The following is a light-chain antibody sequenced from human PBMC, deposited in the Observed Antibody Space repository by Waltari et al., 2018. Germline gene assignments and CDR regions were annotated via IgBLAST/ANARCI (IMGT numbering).Light chain of an antibody. CDR3: ATWDDSLNGPE. CDR2: SDH. Sequence: QSVLTQPPSASGTPGQRITISCSGGTSNIGGNSVNWYRQVPGSAPTLLIYSDHKGPSGGPDRFSGSKSGTSASLAISGLQSDDEADYFCATWDDSLNGPEFGGGTRLTVL. J-gene: IGLJ3*02. CDR1: TSNIGGNS. V-gene: IGLV1-44*01.